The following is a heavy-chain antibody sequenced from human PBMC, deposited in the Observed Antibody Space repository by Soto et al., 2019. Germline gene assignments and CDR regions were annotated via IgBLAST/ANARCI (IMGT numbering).Heavy chain of an antibody. CDR2: ISSSGSTI. D-gene: IGHD3-10*01. CDR1: GFTVSDYY. J-gene: IGHJ3*02. CDR3: ARDYRQGYGSGSYSNDLDAFDI. V-gene: IGHV3-11*01. Sequence: GGSLRLSCAASGFTVSDYYMSWIRQAPGKGLEWVSYISSSGSTIYYADSVKGRFTISRDNAKNSLYLQMNSLRAEDTAVYYCARDYRQGYGSGSYSNDLDAFDIWGQGTMVTVSS.